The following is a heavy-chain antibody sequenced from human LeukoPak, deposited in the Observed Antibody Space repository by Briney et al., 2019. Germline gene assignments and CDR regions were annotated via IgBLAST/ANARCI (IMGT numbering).Heavy chain of an antibody. CDR1: GFAFRDYY. CDR2: ITMTGSVI. J-gene: IGHJ4*02. Sequence: GGSLILSCAASGFAFRDYYMSWIRQAPGKGLEWISYITMTGSVIQYSDSVKGRFTISRDNANNLLYLQMNSLRGEDTAVYYCTRDRSRAEDDWGQGTLVTVSS. V-gene: IGHV3-11*04. D-gene: IGHD1-14*01. CDR3: TRDRSRAEDD.